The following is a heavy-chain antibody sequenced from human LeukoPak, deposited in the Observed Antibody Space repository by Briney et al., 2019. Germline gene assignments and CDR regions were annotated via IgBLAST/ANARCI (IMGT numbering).Heavy chain of an antibody. CDR3: AREAPSGYSYGKPVYYYYYMDV. J-gene: IGHJ6*03. V-gene: IGHV1-69*06. CDR1: GGTFSSYA. Sequence: GASVKVSCKASGGTFSSYAISWVRQAPGQGLEWMGGIIPIFGTANYAQKFQGRVTITADKSTSTAYMELSSLRSEDTAVYYCAREAPSGYSYGKPVYYYYYMDVWGKGTTVTVSS. CDR2: IIPIFGTA. D-gene: IGHD5-18*01.